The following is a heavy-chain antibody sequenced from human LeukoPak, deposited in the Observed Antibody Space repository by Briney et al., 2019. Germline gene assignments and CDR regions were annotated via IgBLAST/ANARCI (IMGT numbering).Heavy chain of an antibody. CDR1: GLSFSTFA. Sequence: GGSLRLSCAASGLSFSTFAMSWVRQSPARGLEWVSSIRGTGETFYADSVKGRFTLSSDISRNTVYFQLNNLRVEDTAIYYCARASWVSSTDAVRWGQGTLVTVSS. D-gene: IGHD2-2*01. CDR2: IRGTGET. J-gene: IGHJ4*02. CDR3: ARASWVSSTDAVR. V-gene: IGHV3-23*01.